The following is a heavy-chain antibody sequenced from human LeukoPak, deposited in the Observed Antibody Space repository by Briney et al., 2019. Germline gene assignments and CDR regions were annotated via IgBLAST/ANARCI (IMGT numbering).Heavy chain of an antibody. CDR3: ARTYYDILTGYYHSWFDP. J-gene: IGHJ5*02. D-gene: IGHD3-9*01. CDR2: IYYSGST. Sequence: PETLSLTCTVSGGSISSYYWSWIRQPPGKGLEWIGYIYYSGSTNSNPSLKGRVTISVDTSKNQFSLKLSSVTAADTAVYYCARTYYDILTGYYHSWFDPWGQGTLVTVSS. V-gene: IGHV4-59*01. CDR1: GGSISSYY.